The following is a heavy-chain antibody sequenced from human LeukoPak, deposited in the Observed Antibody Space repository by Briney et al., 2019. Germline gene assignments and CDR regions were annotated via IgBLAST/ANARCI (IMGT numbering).Heavy chain of an antibody. Sequence: GGSLRLSCAASGFTFSSYGMHWVRQAPGKGLEWVAVISYDGSNKYYADSVKGRFTISRDNSKNTLYLQMNSLRAEDTAVYYCAKGLTYYDISGFDYWGQGTLVTVSS. CDR1: GFTFSSYG. CDR3: AKGLTYYDISGFDY. V-gene: IGHV3-30*18. CDR2: ISYDGSNK. D-gene: IGHD3-9*01. J-gene: IGHJ4*02.